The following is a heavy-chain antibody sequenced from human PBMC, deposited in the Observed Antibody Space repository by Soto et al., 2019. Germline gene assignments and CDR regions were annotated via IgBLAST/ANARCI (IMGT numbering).Heavy chain of an antibody. Sequence: ASEKVSCKASGYTFTSYAMHWVCQAPGQRLEWMGWINAGNGNTKYSQKFQGRVTITRDTSASTAYMELSSLGSEDTAVYYCARSIVVVTALDYWGQGTLVTVSS. D-gene: IGHD2-21*02. CDR2: INAGNGNT. CDR3: ARSIVVVTALDY. V-gene: IGHV1-3*01. CDR1: GYTFTSYA. J-gene: IGHJ4*02.